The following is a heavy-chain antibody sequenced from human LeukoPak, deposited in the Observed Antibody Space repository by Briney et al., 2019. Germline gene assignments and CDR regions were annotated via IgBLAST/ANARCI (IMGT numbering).Heavy chain of an antibody. V-gene: IGHV3-23*01. CDR2: ISGSGGSA. D-gene: IGHD6-13*01. J-gene: IGHJ4*02. CDR3: ATFVGIAAG. CDR1: GFTFSSYA. Sequence: GGSLRLSCAASGFTFSSYAMSWVRQAPGKGPEWVSAISGSGGSAYYADSVKGRFTISRDNAKNTLYLQMNSLRAEDTAVYYCATFVGIAAGWGQGTLVTVSS.